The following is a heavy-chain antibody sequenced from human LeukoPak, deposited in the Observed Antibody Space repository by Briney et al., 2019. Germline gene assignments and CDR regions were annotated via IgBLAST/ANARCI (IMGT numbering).Heavy chain of an antibody. Sequence: GASVKVSCTASGYSFTDYSINWVRPAPGQGLEWIGWISGYTGHTEYAQTFQGRVTIATNTSTNTASMELTNLRSDDTAVYYCARPANLYYSSDAFALWGQGTMVTVSS. CDR2: ISGYTGHT. CDR1: GYSFTDYS. J-gene: IGHJ3*01. D-gene: IGHD2/OR15-2a*01. CDR3: ARPANLYYSSDAFAL. V-gene: IGHV1-18*01.